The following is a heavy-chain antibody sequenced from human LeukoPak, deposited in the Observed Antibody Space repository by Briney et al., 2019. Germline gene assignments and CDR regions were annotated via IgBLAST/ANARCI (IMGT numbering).Heavy chain of an antibody. CDR3: AREGGLGRYFDWLLPDDAFDI. CDR1: GGSISSSSYY. CDR2: IYHSGST. D-gene: IGHD3-9*01. V-gene: IGHV4-39*07. J-gene: IGHJ3*02. Sequence: SETLSLTCTVSGGSISSSSYYWGWIRQPPGKGLEWIGSIYHSGSTYYNPSLKSRVTISVDTSKNQFSLKLSSVTAADTAVYYCAREGGLGRYFDWLLPDDAFDIWGQGTMVTVSS.